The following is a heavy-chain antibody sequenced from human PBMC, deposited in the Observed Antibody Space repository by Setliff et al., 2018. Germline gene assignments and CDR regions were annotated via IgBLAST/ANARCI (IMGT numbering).Heavy chain of an antibody. Sequence: PSETLSLTCTVSGYSISSGHYWGWIRQPPGKGLEWIGSISHSGSTYYNPSLRSRVTISLDTSKNQFSPKLTSVTAADTAVYYCAGGRRYDYGWDFDYWGQGTLGTVSS. CDR3: AGGRRYDYGWDFDY. J-gene: IGHJ4*02. V-gene: IGHV4-38-2*02. CDR1: GYSISSGHY. CDR2: ISHSGST. D-gene: IGHD4-17*01.